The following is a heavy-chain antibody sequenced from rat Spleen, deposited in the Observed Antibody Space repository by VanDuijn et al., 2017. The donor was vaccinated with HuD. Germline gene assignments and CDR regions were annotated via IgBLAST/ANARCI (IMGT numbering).Heavy chain of an antibody. CDR2: ITNASGGT. Sequence: EVQLVESGGGLVQPGRSLKLSCVTSGFTFNYYWMTWIRQAPGKGLEWVASITNASGGTHYPDSVKGRFTISRDNAKSTLYLQMDSLRSEDTATYYCTTYSDYATSPFASWGRGALVTVSS. D-gene: IGHD1-6*01. V-gene: IGHV5-31*01. J-gene: IGHJ3*01. CDR1: GFTFNYYW. CDR3: TTYSDYATSPFAS.